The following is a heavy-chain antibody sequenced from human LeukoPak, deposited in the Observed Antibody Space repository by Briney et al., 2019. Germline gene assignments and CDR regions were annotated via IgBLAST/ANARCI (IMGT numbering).Heavy chain of an antibody. CDR2: IKQDGSEK. CDR1: GFTFSSYW. CDR3: ARDRDPLYNWNLEYYFDY. Sequence: GGSLRLSCAASGFTFSSYWMSWVRQAPGKGLEWVANIKQDGSEKYYVDSVKARFTISRDNAKNSLYLQMNSLRAEDTAVYYCARDRDPLYNWNLEYYFDYWGQGTLVTVSS. D-gene: IGHD1-20*01. V-gene: IGHV3-7*01. J-gene: IGHJ4*02.